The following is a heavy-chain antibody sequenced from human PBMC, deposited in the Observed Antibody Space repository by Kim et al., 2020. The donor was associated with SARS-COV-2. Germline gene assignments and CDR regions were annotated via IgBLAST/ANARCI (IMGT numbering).Heavy chain of an antibody. V-gene: IGHV3-33*01. CDR3: AREGIAAAGFHFDY. Sequence: AASVKGRFTISRDNSKNTLYLQLNSLRAEDTAVYYCAREGIAAAGFHFDYWGQGTLVTVSS. J-gene: IGHJ4*02. D-gene: IGHD6-13*01.